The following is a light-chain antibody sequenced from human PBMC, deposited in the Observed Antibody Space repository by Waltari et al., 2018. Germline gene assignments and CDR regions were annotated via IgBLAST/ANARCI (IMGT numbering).Light chain of an antibody. CDR2: DVT. CDR3: CSYAGFYTYV. J-gene: IGLJ1*01. CDR1: SSDVGGFNY. V-gene: IGLV2-11*01. Sequence: QSALTQPRSVSGSPGQSVTISCTGTSSDVGGFNYVSWFQQHPGEAPKLIIYDVTKRPPGVPVRFSGSKAGNAASLTSSGLQAEDDTDYYCCSYAGFYTYVFGTGNNDTVL.